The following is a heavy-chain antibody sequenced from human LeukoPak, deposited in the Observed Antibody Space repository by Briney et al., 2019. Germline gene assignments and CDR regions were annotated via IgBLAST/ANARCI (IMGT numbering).Heavy chain of an antibody. D-gene: IGHD3-22*01. V-gene: IGHV4-31*03. CDR3: ARIAYYYDSSGNGYFDY. Sequence: NPSETLSLTCTVSGGSISNGDYYWSWIRQHPGTGLEWIGYIYYSGSTYYNPSLKSRVTISVDTSKNQFSLKLSSVTAADTAVYYCARIAYYYDSSGNGYFDYWGQGTLVTVSS. CDR2: IYYSGST. CDR1: GGSISNGDYY. J-gene: IGHJ4*02.